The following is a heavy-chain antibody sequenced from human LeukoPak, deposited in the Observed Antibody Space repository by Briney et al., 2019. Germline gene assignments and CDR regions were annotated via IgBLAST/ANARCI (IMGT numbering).Heavy chain of an antibody. CDR2: IYYSGST. D-gene: IGHD2-15*01. CDR3: ARDMGYCSGGSCYSGNWFDP. Sequence: PSETLSLTCTVSGGSIGSGDYYWSWIRQPPGKGPEWIGYIYYSGSTYYNPSLKSRVTISVDTSKNQFSLKLSSVTAADTAVYYCARDMGYCSGGSCYSGNWFDPWGQGTLVTVSS. V-gene: IGHV4-30-4*01. J-gene: IGHJ5*02. CDR1: GGSIGSGDYY.